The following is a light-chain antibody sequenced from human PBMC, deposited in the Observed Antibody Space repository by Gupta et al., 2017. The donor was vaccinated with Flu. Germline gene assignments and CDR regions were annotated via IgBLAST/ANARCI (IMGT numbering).Light chain of an antibody. CDR3: QTWGAASWV. V-gene: IGLV4-69*01. CDR1: SGHSSYA. J-gene: IGLJ3*02. Sequence: QVALTHSPSASASLGASVKLTCILSSGHSSYAIAWYQQQPEKGPRYLMKVNSDGSHSKGDGIPDRFSGSSSGAERYLTISSLQSEDEADYHCQTWGAASWVFGGGTKLTVL. CDR2: VNSDGSH.